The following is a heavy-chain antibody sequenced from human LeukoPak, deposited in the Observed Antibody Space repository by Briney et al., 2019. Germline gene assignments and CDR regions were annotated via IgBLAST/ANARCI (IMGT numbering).Heavy chain of an antibody. CDR2: IYYSGST. CDR3: AREGGIFGPIDY. CDR1: GASMSSSTYY. D-gene: IGHD3/OR15-3a*01. V-gene: IGHV4-61*01. Sequence: SETLSLTCTVSGASMSSSTYYWSWIRQPPGKGLEWIGYIYYSGSTNYNPYLKSRVTISVDTSKNQFSLKLSSVTAADTAVYYCAREGGIFGPIDYWGQGTLVTVSS. J-gene: IGHJ4*02.